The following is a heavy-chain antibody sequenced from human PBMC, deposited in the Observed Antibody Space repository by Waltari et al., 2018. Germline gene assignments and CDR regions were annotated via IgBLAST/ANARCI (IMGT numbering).Heavy chain of an antibody. D-gene: IGHD2-2*01. CDR2: IYSSGST. J-gene: IGHJ6*03. V-gene: IGHV4-31*01. CDR3: ARARGACSSTSCYAGGYYYYYYMDV. CDR1: GGSISSGGYY. Sequence: QVQLQESGPGLVKPSQTLSLTCTVSGGSISSGGYYWSWLRQHPGTGLEWSGYIYSSGSTYYNPSLKSLVTISVDTSKNQFSLKLSSVTAADTAVYYCARARGACSSTSCYAGGYYYYYYMDVWGKGTTVTVSS.